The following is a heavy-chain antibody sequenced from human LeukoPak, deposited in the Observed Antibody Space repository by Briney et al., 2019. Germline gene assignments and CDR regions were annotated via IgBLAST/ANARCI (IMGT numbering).Heavy chain of an antibody. D-gene: IGHD6-19*01. CDR3: ARDPGLGYRSGWYQDYFDY. Sequence: GGSLRLSCATSGFIFSRYAMHWVRQAPGKGLEWVAVISYDGNNNDYADSVMGRFTISRDNSKSTLYLQMNSLIAEDTAMYYCARDPGLGYRSGWYQDYFDYWGQGTLVAVSS. V-gene: IGHV3-30-3*01. CDR1: GFIFSRYA. J-gene: IGHJ4*02. CDR2: ISYDGNNN.